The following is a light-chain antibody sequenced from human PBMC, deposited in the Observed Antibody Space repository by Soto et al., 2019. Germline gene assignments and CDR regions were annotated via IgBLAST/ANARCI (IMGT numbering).Light chain of an antibody. J-gene: IGKJ4*01. V-gene: IGKV3-20*01. CDR1: QTVRNNY. CDR2: DAS. Sequence: VVLTESRCTRSLSPGERAPLSFSASQTVRNNYLAWYQQKPGQAPRLLIYDASSRATGIPDRFSGGGSGTDFTLTISRLEPEDFAVYYCQQFSSYPLTFGGG. CDR3: QQFSSYPLT.